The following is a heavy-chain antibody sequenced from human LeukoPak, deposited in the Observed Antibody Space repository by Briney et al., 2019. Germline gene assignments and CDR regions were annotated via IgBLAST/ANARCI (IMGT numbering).Heavy chain of an antibody. CDR2: IIPIFGIA. CDR1: GYTFTSYD. D-gene: IGHD3-22*01. J-gene: IGHJ5*02. CDR3: ARREVEYYDSSGYYPA. Sequence: SVKVSCKASGYTFTSYDINWVRQAPGQGLEWMGMIIPIFGIANYAQKFQGRVTITADKSTSTAYMELSSLRSEDTAVYYCARREVEYYDSSGYYPAWGQGTLVTVSS. V-gene: IGHV1-69*04.